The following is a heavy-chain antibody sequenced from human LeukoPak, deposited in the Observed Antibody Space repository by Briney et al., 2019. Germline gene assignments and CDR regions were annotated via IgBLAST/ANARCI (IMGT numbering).Heavy chain of an antibody. CDR2: IWYDGSNK. J-gene: IGHJ4*02. CDR1: GFTFSNYG. CDR3: VRELPPVVSYYFDY. V-gene: IGHV3-33*01. D-gene: IGHD2-15*01. Sequence: GGSLRLSCAASGFTFSNYGMHWVRQAPGKGLEWVAVIWYDGSNKYYADSVKGRFTISRDNSKNTLYLQMNSLRAEDTAVYYCVRELPPVVSYYFDYWGQGTLVTVSS.